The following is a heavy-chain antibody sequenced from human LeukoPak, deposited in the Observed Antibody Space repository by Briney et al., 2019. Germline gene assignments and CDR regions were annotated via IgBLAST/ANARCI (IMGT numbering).Heavy chain of an antibody. V-gene: IGHV4-39*01. D-gene: IGHD3-10*01. Sequence: PSETLSLTCTVSGGSISSYYWGWIRQPPGKGLEWIGSIYHSGSTYYNPSLKSRVTISVDTSKNQFSLKLSSVTAADTAVYYCASLVLLWFGEFQAFDIWGQGTMVTVSS. J-gene: IGHJ3*02. CDR2: IYHSGST. CDR1: GGSISSYY. CDR3: ASLVLLWFGEFQAFDI.